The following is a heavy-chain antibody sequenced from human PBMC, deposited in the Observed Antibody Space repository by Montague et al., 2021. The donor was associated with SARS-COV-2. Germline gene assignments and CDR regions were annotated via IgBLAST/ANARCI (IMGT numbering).Heavy chain of an antibody. CDR2: INHSGST. Sequence: SETLSLTCAVYGGSFSGYYCSWIRQPPGKGLEWIGEINHSGSTNXNPSLKSRVTISVDTSRNQFSLKLSSVTAADTAVYYCARRGYSYYYYGIDVWGQGTTVTVSS. CDR1: GGSFSGYY. V-gene: IGHV4-34*01. CDR3: ARRGYSYYYYGIDV. D-gene: IGHD5-24*01. J-gene: IGHJ6*02.